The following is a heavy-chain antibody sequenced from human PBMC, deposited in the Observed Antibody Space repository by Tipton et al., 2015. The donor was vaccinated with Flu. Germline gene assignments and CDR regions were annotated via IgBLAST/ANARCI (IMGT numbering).Heavy chain of an antibody. Sequence: LRLSCTVSGGSISSGGYYWSWIRQHPGKGLEWIGYIYYSGSTYYNLSLKSRVTISVDTSKNQFSLKLSSVTAADTAVYYCARVSMITFGGVIVLYGMDVWGQGTTVTVSS. D-gene: IGHD3-16*02. CDR3: ARVSMITFGGVIVLYGMDV. CDR2: IYYSGST. J-gene: IGHJ6*02. CDR1: GGSISSGGYY. V-gene: IGHV4-31*02.